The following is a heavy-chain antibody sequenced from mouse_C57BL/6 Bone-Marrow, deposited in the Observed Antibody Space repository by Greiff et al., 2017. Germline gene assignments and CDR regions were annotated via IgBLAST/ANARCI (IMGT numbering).Heavy chain of an antibody. Sequence: EVKLVESGGGLVKPGGSLKLSCAASGFTFSDYGMHWVRQAPEKGLEWVAYISSGSSTIYYADTVKGRFTISRDNAKNTLFLQMTSLRSEDTAMYYCATYGSSLLGYWGQGTTLTVSS. CDR2: ISSGSSTI. CDR1: GFTFSDYG. CDR3: ATYGSSLLGY. J-gene: IGHJ2*01. V-gene: IGHV5-17*01. D-gene: IGHD1-1*01.